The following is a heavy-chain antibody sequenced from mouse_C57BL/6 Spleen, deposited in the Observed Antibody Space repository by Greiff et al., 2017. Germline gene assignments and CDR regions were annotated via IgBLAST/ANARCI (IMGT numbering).Heavy chain of an antibody. V-gene: IGHV1-69*01. J-gene: IGHJ2*01. Sequence: QVQLQQPGAELVMPGASVKLSCKASGYTFTSYWMHWVKQRPGQGLEWIGEIDPSDSYTNYNQKFKGKSTLTVDKSSSTAYMQLSSLTSEDSAVYYCARGGRYYFDYWGQGTTRTVSS. CDR1: GYTFTSYW. CDR3: ARGGRYYFDY. CDR2: IDPSDSYT.